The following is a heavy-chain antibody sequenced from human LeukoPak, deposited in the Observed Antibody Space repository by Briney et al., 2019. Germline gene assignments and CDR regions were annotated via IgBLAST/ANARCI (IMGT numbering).Heavy chain of an antibody. Sequence: GGSLRLSCAASGFTFSSYAMHWVRQAPGKGLEWVAVISYDGSNKYYADYVKGRFTISRDNSKNTPYLQMNSLRAEDTAVYYCARDRDDILTGYYLPHNNWFDPWGQGTLVTVSS. CDR3: ARDRDDILTGYYLPHNNWFDP. J-gene: IGHJ5*02. CDR1: GFTFSSYA. D-gene: IGHD3-9*01. CDR2: ISYDGSNK. V-gene: IGHV3-30*04.